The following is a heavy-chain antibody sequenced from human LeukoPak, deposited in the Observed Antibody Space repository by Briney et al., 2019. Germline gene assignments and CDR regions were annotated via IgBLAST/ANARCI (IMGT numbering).Heavy chain of an antibody. J-gene: IGHJ4*02. D-gene: IGHD5-18*01. V-gene: IGHV3-33*01. CDR2: IWHDGSNK. CDR3: ARDGGNTAMVKFDY. CDR1: RFTFSSYG. Sequence: PGRSLRLSCAASRFTFSSYGMHWVRQAPGKGLEWVAVIWHDGSNKYYADSVKGRFTISRDNAKNSLYLQMNSLRAEDTAVYYCARDGGNTAMVKFDYWGQGTLVTVSS.